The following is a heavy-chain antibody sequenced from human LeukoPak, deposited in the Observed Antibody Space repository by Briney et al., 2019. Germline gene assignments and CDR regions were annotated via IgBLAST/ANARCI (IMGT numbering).Heavy chain of an antibody. Sequence: GGSLRLSCAASGFTFSNAWMTWVRQAPGKGLECVGRIKSKTFGGTTDYAAPVKGRFTISRDDSKNTLYLQMNSLKTEDTAVYYCTTGGVATILTPDYWGQGTLVTVSS. CDR3: TTGGVATILTPDY. V-gene: IGHV3-15*01. J-gene: IGHJ4*02. CDR1: GFTFSNAW. CDR2: IKSKTFGGTT. D-gene: IGHD5-12*01.